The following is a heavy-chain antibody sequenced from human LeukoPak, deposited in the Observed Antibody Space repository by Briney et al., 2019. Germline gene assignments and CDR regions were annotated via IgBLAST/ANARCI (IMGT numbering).Heavy chain of an antibody. D-gene: IGHD3-22*01. Sequence: PGGSLRLSCAASGFTFNNYAMSWVRQAPGKGLEWVSAISGSGGNTYCADSVKGRFTISRDNSKNTLYLQLNSLRAEDTAVYFCAKGSYYYDSSGYSYFDYWGQGTLVTVSS. CDR3: AKGSYYYDSSGYSYFDY. V-gene: IGHV3-23*01. CDR1: GFTFNNYA. J-gene: IGHJ4*02. CDR2: ISGSGGNT.